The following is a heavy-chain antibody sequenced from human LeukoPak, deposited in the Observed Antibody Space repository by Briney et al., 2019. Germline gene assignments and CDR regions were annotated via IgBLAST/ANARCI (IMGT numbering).Heavy chain of an antibody. CDR1: GGSISSGDYY. Sequence: PSETLSLTCTVSGGSISSGDYYWSWIRQPPGKGLEWIAYMYYSGSTYYNPSLKSRVTMSADTSKNQLSLKLSSVTAADTAVYYGVRPYYYDSRIDPWGQGILVTVSS. CDR3: VRPYYYDSRIDP. V-gene: IGHV4-30-4*01. CDR2: MYYSGST. D-gene: IGHD3-22*01. J-gene: IGHJ5*02.